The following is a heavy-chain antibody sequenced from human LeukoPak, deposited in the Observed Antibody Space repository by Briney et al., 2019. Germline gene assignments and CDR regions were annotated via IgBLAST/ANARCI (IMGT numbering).Heavy chain of an antibody. D-gene: IGHD1-26*01. CDR3: ARGYSYLDY. V-gene: IGHV3-7*05. Sequence: GGPLRLSCAVSGLSFKTYWMTWVRQAPEKGREGVASVKEDGSEKSLVDSVKGRFSISRDNPNNSLFLQMTSLSAEETAVYYCARGYSYLDYWGQGTLVTVSS. CDR1: GLSFKTYW. J-gene: IGHJ4*02. CDR2: VKEDGSEK.